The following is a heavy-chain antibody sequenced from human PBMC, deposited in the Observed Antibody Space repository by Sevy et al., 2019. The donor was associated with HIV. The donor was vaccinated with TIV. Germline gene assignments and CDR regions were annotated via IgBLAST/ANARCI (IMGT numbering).Heavy chain of an antibody. CDR1: GFTFSNYA. CDR3: AKEWTQLSDWYGELDY. D-gene: IGHD6-19*01. CDR2: IRISGGNT. Sequence: GGSLRLSCAASGFTFSNYAMSWVRQAPGKGLEWVSSIRISGGNTYYADSVKGRFTISRDNSKNTLYLQMTSLRAEDTAVYYCAKEWTQLSDWYGELDYGGQGSLVTVSS. J-gene: IGHJ4*02. V-gene: IGHV3-23*01.